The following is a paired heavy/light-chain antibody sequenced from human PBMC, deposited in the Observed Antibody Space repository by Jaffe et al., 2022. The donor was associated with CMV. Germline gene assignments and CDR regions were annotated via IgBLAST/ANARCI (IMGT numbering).Heavy chain of an antibody. CDR2: IYSGGTT. Sequence: EVQLVESGGGLVQPGGSLRLSCAASGFTVSSNYMSWVRQAPGKGLEWVSVIYSGGTTYYADSVKGRFKISRDNSKNTMYLQMKSLRAEDTAMYYCARSKGGSSGYYFSFSPFDIWGQGTMVTVS. CDR1: GFTVSSNY. D-gene: IGHD3-22*01. J-gene: IGHJ3*02. V-gene: IGHV3-66*01. CDR3: ARSKGGSSGYYFSFSPFDI.
Light chain of an antibody. V-gene: IGLV1-40*01. CDR3: QSYDSSLSGLAV. CDR2: GNS. Sequence: QSVLTQPPSVSGAPGQRVTISCTGSSSNIGAGYDVHWYQQLPGTAPKLLIDGNSNRPSGVPDRFSGSKSGTSASLAITGLQAEDEADYYCQSYDSSLSGLAVFGGGTQLTVL. J-gene: IGLJ7*01. CDR1: SSNIGAGYD.